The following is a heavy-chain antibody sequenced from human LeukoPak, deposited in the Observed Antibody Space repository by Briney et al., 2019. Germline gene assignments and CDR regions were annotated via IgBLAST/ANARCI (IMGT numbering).Heavy chain of an antibody. CDR2: IYYSGST. J-gene: IGHJ4*02. Sequence: PSETLSLTCTVSGGSISNSSYYWGWIRQPPGKGLEWIGSIYYSGSTYYNPSLKSRVTISVDTSKNQFSLKLSSVTAADTAVYYCARHGVQLGILVYWGQGTLVTVSS. CDR3: ARHGVQLGILVY. V-gene: IGHV4-39*07. D-gene: IGHD1-1*01. CDR1: GGSISNSSYY.